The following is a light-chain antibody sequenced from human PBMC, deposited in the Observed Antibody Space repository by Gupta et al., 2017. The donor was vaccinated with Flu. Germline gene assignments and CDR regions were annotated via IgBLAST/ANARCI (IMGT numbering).Light chain of an antibody. CDR1: QSISNY. CDR2: AAS. CDR3: HQSYSSCT. Sequence: DIQMTQSPSSLSASVGDRVTIPCRASQSISNYLNWYQQRPGKAPKLLIYAASSFQSGDPFRFSGCGEDKDFTLTSSGRQDEACAYYYEHQSYSSCTFGQGTKVDIK. J-gene: IGKJ2*02. V-gene: IGKV1-39*01.